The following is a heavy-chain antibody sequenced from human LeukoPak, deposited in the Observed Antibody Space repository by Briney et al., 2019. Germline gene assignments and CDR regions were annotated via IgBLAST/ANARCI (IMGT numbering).Heavy chain of an antibody. D-gene: IGHD2-2*01. CDR2: MNPNSGNT. CDR1: GYTFTSYD. J-gene: IGHJ6*02. CDR3: ARGEGGDIVVVPAAGWGMDV. Sequence: ASVKVSCKASGYTFTSYDINWVRQATGQGLEWMGWMNPNSGNTGYAQKFQGRVTMTRNTSISTAYMELSSLRSEDTAVYYCARGEGGDIVVVPAAGWGMDVWGQGTTVTVPS. V-gene: IGHV1-8*01.